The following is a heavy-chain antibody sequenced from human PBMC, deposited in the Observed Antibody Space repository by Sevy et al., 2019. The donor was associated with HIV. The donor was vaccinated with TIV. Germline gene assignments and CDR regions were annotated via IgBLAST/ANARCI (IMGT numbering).Heavy chain of an antibody. CDR1: GFTFSSYK. J-gene: IGHJ4*02. CDR3: ARDTGYDSTDYSNLFDY. D-gene: IGHD3-22*01. CDR2: ISSSGSTI. V-gene: IGHV3-48*03. Sequence: GGSLRLSCAASGFTFSSYKMNWVRQAPGKGLEWVSYISSSGSTIYYADSVRGRFTISRDNAKNSLYLQMNSLRAEDTAVYYCARDTGYDSTDYSNLFDYWGQGTLVTVSS.